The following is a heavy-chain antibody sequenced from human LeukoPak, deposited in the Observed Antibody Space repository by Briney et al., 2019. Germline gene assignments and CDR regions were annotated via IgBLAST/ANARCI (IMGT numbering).Heavy chain of an antibody. J-gene: IGHJ2*01. CDR3: ARRTPEYTNRWYFDL. Sequence: GESLKISCKGSGYSFTSYWIGWVRQMPGKGLEGMGIIYPGDSDTRYSPSFQGQVTISADKSINTAFVQWSSLKASDTAIYYCARRTPEYTNRWYFDLWGRGTLVTVSS. D-gene: IGHD6-6*01. CDR1: GYSFTSYW. CDR2: IYPGDSDT. V-gene: IGHV5-51*01.